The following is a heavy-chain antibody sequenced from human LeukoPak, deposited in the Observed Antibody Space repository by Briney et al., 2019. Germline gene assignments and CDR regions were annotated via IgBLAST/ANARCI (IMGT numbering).Heavy chain of an antibody. CDR1: GYTFTTYY. CDR2: ILPIFGTA. V-gene: IGHV1-69*06. Sequence: SVKVSCKTSGYTFTTYYMHWVRQAPGQGLEWMGGILPIFGTANYAQKFQGRVTITADKSTSTAYMELSSLRSEDTAVYYCARPNQWDSSSWYGYWGQGTLVTVSS. CDR3: ARPNQWDSSSWYGY. D-gene: IGHD6-13*01. J-gene: IGHJ4*02.